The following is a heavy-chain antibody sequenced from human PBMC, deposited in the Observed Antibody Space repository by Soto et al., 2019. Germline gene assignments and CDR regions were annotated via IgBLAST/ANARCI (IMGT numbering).Heavy chain of an antibody. CDR1: GYSFVSYW. D-gene: IGHD5-18*01. CDR3: AKTDGYEVEY. J-gene: IGHJ4*02. Sequence: GESMKISCKGSGYSFVSYWIAWVRQMPGKGLEWMGSIYPGDSDTTYSPSIQGQVTISADKSSTTVYLQWNTLKASDTAMYYCAKTDGYEVEYWGQGTQVTVSS. V-gene: IGHV5-51*01. CDR2: IYPGDSDT.